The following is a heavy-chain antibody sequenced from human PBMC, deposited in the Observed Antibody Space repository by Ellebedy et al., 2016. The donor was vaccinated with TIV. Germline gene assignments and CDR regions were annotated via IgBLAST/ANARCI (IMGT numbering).Heavy chain of an antibody. CDR2: IDPSDSYT. CDR1: GYSFTSYW. D-gene: IGHD3-3*01. CDR3: ARGDGYDFWSGYPPLPTGP. J-gene: IGHJ5*02. V-gene: IGHV5-10-1*01. Sequence: GESLKISXKGSGYSFTSYWISWVRQMPGKGLEWMGRIDPSDSYTNYSPSFQGHVTISADKSISTAYLQWSSLKASDTAMYYCARGDGYDFWSGYPPLPTGPWGQGTLVTVSS.